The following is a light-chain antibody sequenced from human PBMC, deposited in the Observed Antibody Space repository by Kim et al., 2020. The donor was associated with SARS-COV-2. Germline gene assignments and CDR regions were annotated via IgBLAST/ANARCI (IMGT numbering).Light chain of an antibody. V-gene: IGLV3-25*03. Sequence: PGQTARITCSGDALPKQYAYWYQQKPGQAPVLVIYKDSQRPSGIPERFSGSSSGTTVTLTISGVQAEDEADYYCQSADSSGTPWVFGGGTQLTVL. CDR2: KDS. CDR1: ALPKQY. CDR3: QSADSSGTPWV. J-gene: IGLJ3*02.